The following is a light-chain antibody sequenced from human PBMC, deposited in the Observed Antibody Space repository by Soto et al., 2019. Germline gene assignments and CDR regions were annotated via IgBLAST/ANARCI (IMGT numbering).Light chain of an antibody. V-gene: IGKV3-20*01. CDR2: GAS. J-gene: IGKJ1*01. CDR1: QSVSSNS. CDR3: QQFGGSPPSWT. Sequence: ESVLTQSPGTLSLSPGERATLSCRASQSVSSNSLAWYQQKPGQAPRLLIYGASSRATGTPDRFSGSGSGTDFTRTISRLEHEDVAVYYWQQFGGSPPSWTFGQGTKVEI.